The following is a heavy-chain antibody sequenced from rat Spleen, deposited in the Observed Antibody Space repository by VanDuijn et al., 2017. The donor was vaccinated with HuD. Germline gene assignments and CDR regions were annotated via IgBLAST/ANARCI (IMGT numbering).Heavy chain of an antibody. CDR3: ARDVANYYAGTYGVMAA. V-gene: IGHV2-30*01. J-gene: IGHJ4*01. D-gene: IGHD1-12*02. CDR2: IWTGGAT. CDR1: GFSLTSYN. Sequence: QVHLKESGPGLVQPSQTLSLTCTVSGFSLTSYNVHWVRQPTGKGLEWMGVIWTGGATDYNSALRSRLSISRDTSKSQVFLKMNSLQTEDIATYYCARDVANYYAGTYGVMAAWGQGASVIVSS.